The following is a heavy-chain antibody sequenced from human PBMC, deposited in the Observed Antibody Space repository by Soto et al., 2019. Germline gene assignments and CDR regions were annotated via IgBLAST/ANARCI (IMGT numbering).Heavy chain of an antibody. CDR2: IIPIFTTT. D-gene: IGHD6-13*01. Sequence: QVHLVQSGAEVKKPGSSVKVSCKAPGGTFSNHAINWVRQAPGQGLEWMGRIIPIFTTTNSAHEFQGRATMTAEEVTITADMNISSLKHVDRQRYYCERDVAADRTCREHFFDIWGKRKSVTVS. V-gene: IGHV1-69*12. CDR1: GGTFSNHA. CDR3: ERDVAADRTCREHFFDI. J-gene: IGHJ3*02.